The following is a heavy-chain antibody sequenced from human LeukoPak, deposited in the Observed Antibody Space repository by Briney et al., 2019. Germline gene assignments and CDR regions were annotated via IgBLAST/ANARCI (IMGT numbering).Heavy chain of an antibody. V-gene: IGHV4-59*01. Sequence: SETLSLTCAVYGESFSGYYWSWIRQPPGKGLEWIGYIYYSGSTNYNPSLKSRVTISVDTSKNQFSLKLSSVTAADTAVYYCARVRSSLWLFDYWGQGTRVTVSS. D-gene: IGHD6-6*01. CDR2: IYYSGST. J-gene: IGHJ4*02. CDR3: ARVRSSLWLFDY. CDR1: GESFSGYY.